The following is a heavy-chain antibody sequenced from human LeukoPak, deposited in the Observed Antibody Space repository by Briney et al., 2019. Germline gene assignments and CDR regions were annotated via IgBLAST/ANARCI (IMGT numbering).Heavy chain of an antibody. Sequence: GGSLRLSCAASGFTFDDYAMHWVRQAPGKGLGWVSGISWNSGSIGYADSVKGRFTISRDNAKNSLYLQMNSLRAEDMALYYCAKTKSPFLPQEAFDIWGQGTMVTVSS. D-gene: IGHD3-3*01. V-gene: IGHV3-9*03. J-gene: IGHJ3*02. CDR1: GFTFDDYA. CDR2: ISWNSGSI. CDR3: AKTKSPFLPQEAFDI.